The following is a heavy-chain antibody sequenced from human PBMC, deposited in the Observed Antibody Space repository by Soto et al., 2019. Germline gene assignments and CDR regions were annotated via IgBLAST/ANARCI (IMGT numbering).Heavy chain of an antibody. CDR2: VYYTGST. Sequence: SETLSLTCTVSGDSISTFYWGWMRQSPGKELEWIGYVYYTGSTNYNPSLKSRVTISVDRSKNQFSLKLTSANAADTAVYYCARGRTVRNYADDSSDYFYFFDYWGQGTQVTISS. J-gene: IGHJ4*02. CDR1: GDSISTFY. D-gene: IGHD3-22*01. CDR3: ARGRTVRNYADDSSDYFYFFDY. V-gene: IGHV4-59*01.